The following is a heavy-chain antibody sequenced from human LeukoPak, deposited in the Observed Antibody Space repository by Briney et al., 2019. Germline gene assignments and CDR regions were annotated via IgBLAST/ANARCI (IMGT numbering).Heavy chain of an antibody. CDR3: ARDPSNTSGWHIYFDY. CDR1: GYTCTRNA. J-gene: IGHJ4*02. Sequence: ASVKVSFKGIGYTCTRNAISWVRQAPGPGLAWLGLISTYNGDTRYAQKFQGRVTMTTDTSTNTAYMALRSLRSDDTTVYYCARDPSNTSGWHIYFDYWGQGNLVTVSS. V-gene: IGHV1-18*01. D-gene: IGHD6-19*01. CDR2: ISTYNGDT.